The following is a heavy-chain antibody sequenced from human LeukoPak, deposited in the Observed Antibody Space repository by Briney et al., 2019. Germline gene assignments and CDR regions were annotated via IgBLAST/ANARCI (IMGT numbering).Heavy chain of an antibody. CDR3: AKDVKPDSGRDVDY. J-gene: IGHJ4*02. Sequence: GGSLRLYCAASGFTFGSFSMNWVRQAPGKGLEWVSAIYPSGDSTYYADSVKGRFTISRDNSRNTLYLQMHSLSAEDTAVYYCAKDVKPDSGRDVDYWGQGTLVTVSS. CDR2: IYPSGDST. CDR1: GFTFGSFS. V-gene: IGHV3-23*01. D-gene: IGHD6-19*01.